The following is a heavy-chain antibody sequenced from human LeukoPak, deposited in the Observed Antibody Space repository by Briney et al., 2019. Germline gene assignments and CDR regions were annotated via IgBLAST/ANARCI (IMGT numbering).Heavy chain of an antibody. Sequence: PGGSLRLSCAASGFTFSSYAMHWVRQAPGKGLEWVANIKQDGSEKYYVDSVKGRFTISRDNAKNSLYLQMNSLRAEDTAVYYCARCRSHFDYWGQGTLVTVSS. CDR1: GFTFSSYA. V-gene: IGHV3-7*01. J-gene: IGHJ4*02. CDR3: ARCRSHFDY. CDR2: IKQDGSEK.